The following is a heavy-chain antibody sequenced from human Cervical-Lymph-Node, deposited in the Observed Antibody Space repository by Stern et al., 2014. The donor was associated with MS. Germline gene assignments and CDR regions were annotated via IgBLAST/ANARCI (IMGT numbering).Heavy chain of an antibody. V-gene: IGHV1-46*01. J-gene: IGHJ4*02. CDR1: GYTFTSYY. D-gene: IGHD3-22*01. CDR3: ARVSKYYDSSGYYYD. Sequence: QVQLVQSGAEVKKPGASVKVSCKASGYTFTSYYMHWVRQAPGQGLEWMGIINPSGGSTSYAQKFQGRVTMTRDTSTSTAYMELSSLRSEDTAVYYCARVSKYYDSSGYYYDWGQGTLVTVSS. CDR2: INPSGGST.